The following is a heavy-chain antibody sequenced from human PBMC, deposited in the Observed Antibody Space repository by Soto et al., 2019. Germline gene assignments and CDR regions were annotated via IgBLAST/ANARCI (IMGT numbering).Heavy chain of an antibody. CDR1: GGSISSSNW. J-gene: IGHJ5*02. Sequence: QVQLQESGPGLVKPSGTLSLTCAVSGGSISSSNWWSWVRQPPGKGLEWIGEIYHSGSTNYNPSLKSXXTXSXXKSKNQFSLKLSSVTAADTAVYYCARDLNANWFDPWGQGTLVTVSS. V-gene: IGHV4-4*02. CDR3: ARDLNANWFDP. CDR2: IYHSGST.